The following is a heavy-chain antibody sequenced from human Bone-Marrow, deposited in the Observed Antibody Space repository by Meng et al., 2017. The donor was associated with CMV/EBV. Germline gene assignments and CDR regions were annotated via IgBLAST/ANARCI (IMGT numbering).Heavy chain of an antibody. CDR1: GYAFTGYY. J-gene: IGHJ4*02. CDR2: INPNSGGT. V-gene: IGHV1-2*02. CDR3: ARDPAYCGGDCGY. D-gene: IGHD2-21*01. Sequence: QGRVVQSGSVVKNPGAVSKVPCQASGYAFTGYYMNWVRQAPGQGLEWMGWINPNSGGTNYAQKFQGRVTMTRDTSISTAYMELSRLRSDDTAVYYCARDPAYCGGDCGYWGQGTLVTVSS.